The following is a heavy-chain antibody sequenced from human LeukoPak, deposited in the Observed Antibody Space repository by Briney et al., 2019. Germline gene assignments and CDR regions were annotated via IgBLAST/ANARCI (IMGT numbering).Heavy chain of an antibody. CDR2: IYTSGST. CDR3: AREQIVVVIHAFDI. CDR1: GGSISSGGYY. V-gene: IGHV4-61*02. Sequence: PSQTLSLTCTVSGGSISSGGYYWSWIRQPAGKGLEWIGRIYTSGSTNYNPSLKSRVTMSVDTSKNQFSLKLSSVTAADTAVYYCAREQIVVVIHAFDIWGQGTMVTVSS. D-gene: IGHD3-22*01. J-gene: IGHJ3*02.